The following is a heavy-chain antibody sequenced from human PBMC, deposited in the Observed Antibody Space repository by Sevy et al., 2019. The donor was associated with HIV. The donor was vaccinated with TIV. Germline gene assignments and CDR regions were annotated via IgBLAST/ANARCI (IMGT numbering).Heavy chain of an antibody. D-gene: IGHD3-3*01. CDR3: AKDNALEDFWSGYYTPYYYYGMDV. Sequence: GGSLRLSCAASGFTFSSYAMSWVRQAPGKGLEWVSAISGSGGSTYYADSVKGRFTISRDNSKNTLYLQMNSLRAEDTAVYYCAKDNALEDFWSGYYTPYYYYGMDVWGQGTTVTVSS. J-gene: IGHJ6*02. V-gene: IGHV3-23*01. CDR2: ISGSGGST. CDR1: GFTFSSYA.